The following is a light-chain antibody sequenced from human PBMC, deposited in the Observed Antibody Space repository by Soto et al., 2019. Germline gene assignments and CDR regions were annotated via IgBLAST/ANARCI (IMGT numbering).Light chain of an antibody. CDR2: DAS. J-gene: IGKJ2*01. CDR1: QSVRSNH. V-gene: IGKV3-20*01. CDR3: QQYGSSPRT. Sequence: EIVLTQSPGTLSLSPGERATLSCRASQSVRSNHLAWYQQKPGQAPRLLIYDASSRATGIPDRFSGSGSGTDFTLTISRLEPEAFAVYYCQQYGSSPRTFGRGTKLEI.